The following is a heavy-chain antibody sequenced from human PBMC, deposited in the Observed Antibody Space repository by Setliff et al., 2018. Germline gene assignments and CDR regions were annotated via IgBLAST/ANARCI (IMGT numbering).Heavy chain of an antibody. CDR2: ISVYNGKT. Sequence: GASVKVSCKASGYTFTSYGFSWVRQAPGQGLEWMGWISVYNGKTKYARKFQGRVTMTRNTSISTAYMELSSLRSDDTAVYYCASLRLRYDAFDIWGQGTMVTV. V-gene: IGHV1-18*01. CDR3: ASLRLRYDAFDI. D-gene: IGHD4-17*01. CDR1: GYTFTSYG. J-gene: IGHJ3*02.